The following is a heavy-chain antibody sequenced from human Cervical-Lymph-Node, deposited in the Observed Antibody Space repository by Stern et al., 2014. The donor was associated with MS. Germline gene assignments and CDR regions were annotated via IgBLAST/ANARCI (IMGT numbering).Heavy chain of an antibody. V-gene: IGHV3-9*01. CDR3: VKDMEAGRSANLQH. Sequence: EVQLVESGGGLVQPGRSLRLSCAASGFIFDAYAMHWVRQAPGKGLEWVSGISWNRNSIGYADSVKGRFTISRDNAKNSLYLQMNSLRDEDTALYYCVKDMEAGRSANLQHWGQGTLVTVSS. CDR1: GFIFDAYA. J-gene: IGHJ1*01. D-gene: IGHD3-10*01. CDR2: ISWNRNSI.